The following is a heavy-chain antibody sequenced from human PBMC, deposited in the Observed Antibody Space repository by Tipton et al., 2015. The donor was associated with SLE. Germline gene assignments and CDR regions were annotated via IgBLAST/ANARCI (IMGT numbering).Heavy chain of an antibody. J-gene: IGHJ4*02. V-gene: IGHV3-30*02. CDR3: AKADSSGYSFDY. Sequence: SLRLSCAASGFTFSSYGMHWVRQAPGKGLEWVAFIRYDGSNKYYADSVKGRFTISRDNSKNTLYLQMNSLRAEDTAVYYCAKADSSGYSFDYWGQGTLVTVSS. CDR2: IRYDGSNK. CDR1: GFTFSSYG. D-gene: IGHD3-22*01.